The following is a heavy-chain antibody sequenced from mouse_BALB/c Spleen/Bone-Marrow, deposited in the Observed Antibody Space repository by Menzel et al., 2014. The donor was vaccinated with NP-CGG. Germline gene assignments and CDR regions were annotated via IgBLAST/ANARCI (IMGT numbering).Heavy chain of an antibody. J-gene: IGHJ3*01. Sequence: LVESGPELVKPGASVRISCKASGYTFTTYYIHWVKQRPGQGLEWIGWIYPGNVNTNYNEKFKGKATLTADKSSSTAYMQLSSLTSEDSAVYFCARGGYDGARFAYWGQVTLVTVSA. D-gene: IGHD2-14*01. V-gene: IGHV1S56*01. CDR3: ARGGYDGARFAY. CDR1: GYTFTTYY. CDR2: IYPGNVNT.